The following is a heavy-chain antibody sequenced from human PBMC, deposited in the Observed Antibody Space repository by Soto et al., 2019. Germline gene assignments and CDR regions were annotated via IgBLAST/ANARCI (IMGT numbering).Heavy chain of an antibody. CDR1: GFTVSSNY. V-gene: IGHV3-66*01. Sequence: GGSLRLSCAASGFTVSSNYMSWVRQAPGKGLEWVSVIYSGGSTYYADSVKGRFTISRDNSKNTLYLQMNSLRAEDTAVYYCAGERRPGDYRGDSYWGQGTLVTVSS. J-gene: IGHJ4*02. D-gene: IGHD4-17*01. CDR2: IYSGGST. CDR3: AGERRPGDYRGDSY.